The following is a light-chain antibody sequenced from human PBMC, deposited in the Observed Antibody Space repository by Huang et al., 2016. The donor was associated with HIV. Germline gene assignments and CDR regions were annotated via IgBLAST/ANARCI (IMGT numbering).Light chain of an antibody. J-gene: IGKJ1*01. CDR1: QSVHNK. Sequence: EVVMTQSPVTLSVSPGERATLSCRASQSVHNKLAWFQQKPGQAPRILIHAASSRATGISDRFSGSGSGTEFTLTISSLQAEDFAVYYCQQYNNWPPWTFGQGTKVEIK. V-gene: IGKV3-15*01. CDR2: AAS. CDR3: QQYNNWPPWT.